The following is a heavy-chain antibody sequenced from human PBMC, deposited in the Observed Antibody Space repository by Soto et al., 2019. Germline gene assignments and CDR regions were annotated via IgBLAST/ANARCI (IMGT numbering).Heavy chain of an antibody. J-gene: IGHJ4*02. Sequence: SETLSLTCNVSGGSIGSASYYWSWIRQPPGKGLEWIGYIFHSGSTNYNPSLKSRVTISLDMSKNQFSLNLRSVIAADTAVYYCARTRGYSGYDFDYWGQGILVTVSS. CDR3: ARTRGYSGYDFDY. CDR1: GGSIGSASYY. V-gene: IGHV4-61*01. CDR2: IFHSGST. D-gene: IGHD5-12*01.